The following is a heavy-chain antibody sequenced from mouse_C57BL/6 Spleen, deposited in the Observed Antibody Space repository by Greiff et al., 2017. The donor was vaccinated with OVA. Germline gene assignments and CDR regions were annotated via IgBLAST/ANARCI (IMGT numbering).Heavy chain of an antibody. CDR1: GFTFSDAW. CDR2: IRNKANNHAT. V-gene: IGHV6-6*01. J-gene: IGHJ2*01. CDR3: RWPRGY. D-gene: IGHD1-1*02. Sequence: EVKLMESGGGLVQPGGSMKLSCAASGFTFSDAWMDWVRQSPEKGLEWVADIRNKANNHATYYAESVKGRFTISRDDSKSSVYLQMNSLRAEDTGIYYCRWPRGYWGQGTTLTVSS.